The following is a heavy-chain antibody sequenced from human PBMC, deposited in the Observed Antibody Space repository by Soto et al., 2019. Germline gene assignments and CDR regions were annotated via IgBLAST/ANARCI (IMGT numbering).Heavy chain of an antibody. CDR2: IKQDGSEK. Sequence: GGSLRLSCAASGFTFSSYGMSWVRQAPGKGLEWVANIKQDGSEKYYVDSVKGRFTISRDNAKNSLYLQMNSLRAEDTAVYYCARDLGTIFGVVAYYSSSGMDVWGQGTMVTVYS. CDR3: ARDLGTIFGVVAYYSSSGMDV. J-gene: IGHJ6*02. D-gene: IGHD3-3*01. V-gene: IGHV3-7*03. CDR1: GFTFSSYG.